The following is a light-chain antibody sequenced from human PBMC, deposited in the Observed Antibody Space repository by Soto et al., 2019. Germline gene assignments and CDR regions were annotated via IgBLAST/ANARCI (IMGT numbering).Light chain of an antibody. V-gene: IGKV1-39*01. J-gene: IGKJ2*01. CDR2: TAS. CDR3: QHSWT. CDR1: QNIGDS. Sequence: DIQMTQSPSSLSASVGDRVTITCRASQNIGDSLNWYQQRPGKAPKLLIYTASSLQSGVPSRFSGSGSGTDFTLTVSSLQPEDSASYYCQHSWTFGQGTKLEI.